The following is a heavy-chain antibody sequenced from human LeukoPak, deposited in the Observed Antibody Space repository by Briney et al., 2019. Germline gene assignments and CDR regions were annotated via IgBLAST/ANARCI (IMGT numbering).Heavy chain of an antibody. CDR1: GYTFTSYY. CDR2: INPSGGST. CDR3: ARYSDYDFWSGYLSYYYYGMDV. D-gene: IGHD3-3*01. V-gene: IGHV1-46*01. J-gene: IGHJ6*02. Sequence: ASVKVSCKASGYTFTSYYMHWVRQAPGQGLEWMGIINPSGGSTSYAQKLQGRVTMTTGTSTSTAYMELRSLRSDDTAVYYCARYSDYDFWSGYLSYYYYGMDVWGQGTTVTVSS.